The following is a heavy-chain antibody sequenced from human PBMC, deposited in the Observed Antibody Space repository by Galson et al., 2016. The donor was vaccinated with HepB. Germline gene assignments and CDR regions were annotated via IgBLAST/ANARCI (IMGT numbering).Heavy chain of an antibody. D-gene: IGHD6-13*01. CDR3: ARLRFSSSWYKDY. V-gene: IGHV3-48*04. Sequence: SLRLSCATSGFTFSSFSMNWVRQALGRGLEWVSYISSSSSTIYYADSVKGRFTISRDNAKNSLFLQLNSLRAEDTAVYYCARLRFSSSWYKDYWGQGTLVTVSS. CDR1: GFTFSSFS. CDR2: ISSSSSTI. J-gene: IGHJ4*02.